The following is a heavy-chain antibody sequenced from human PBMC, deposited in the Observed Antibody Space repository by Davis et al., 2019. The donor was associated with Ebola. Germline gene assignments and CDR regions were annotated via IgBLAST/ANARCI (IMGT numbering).Heavy chain of an antibody. V-gene: IGHV4-59*01. CDR3: ARDSGGFDY. J-gene: IGHJ4*02. D-gene: IGHD1-14*01. Sequence: MPSETLSLTCTVPGGSISSYYWSWIRQPPGKGLEWFGYIYYSGSTNYNPPLKSRVTISVDTSKNQFSLKLSSVTAADTAVYYCARDSGGFDYWGQGTLVTVSS. CDR2: IYYSGST. CDR1: GGSISSYY.